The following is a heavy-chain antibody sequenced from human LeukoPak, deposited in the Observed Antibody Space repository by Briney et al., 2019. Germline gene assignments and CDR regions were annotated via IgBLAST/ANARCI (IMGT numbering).Heavy chain of an antibody. CDR1: GYTFTTYG. J-gene: IGHJ6*03. V-gene: IGHV1-69*13. Sequence: GASVKVSCKASGYTFTTYGISWVRQAPGQGLEWMGGIIPIFGTANYAQKFQGRVTITADESTSTAYMELSSLRSEDTAVYYCARGRGKLLSFGRYYYMDVWGKGTTVTISS. CDR3: ARGRGKLLSFGRYYYMDV. D-gene: IGHD2-2*01. CDR2: IIPIFGTA.